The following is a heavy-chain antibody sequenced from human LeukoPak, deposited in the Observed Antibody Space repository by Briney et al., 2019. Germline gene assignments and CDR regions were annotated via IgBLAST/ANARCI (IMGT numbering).Heavy chain of an antibody. Sequence: GGSLRLSCAASGFTVSSNYMSWVRQAPGKGLEWVSVIYSGGSTYYADSVKGRFTISRDNAKNSLYLQMNSLRAEDTAVYYCSRLRGYSYGYADYWGQGTLVTVSS. D-gene: IGHD5-18*01. CDR3: SRLRGYSYGYADY. CDR2: IYSGGST. J-gene: IGHJ4*02. V-gene: IGHV3-66*01. CDR1: GFTVSSNY.